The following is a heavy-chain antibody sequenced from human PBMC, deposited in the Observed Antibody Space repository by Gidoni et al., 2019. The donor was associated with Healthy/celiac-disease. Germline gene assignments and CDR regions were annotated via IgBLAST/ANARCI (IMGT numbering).Heavy chain of an antibody. J-gene: IGHJ1*01. CDR2: IDPSASYT. D-gene: IGHD2-21*01. CDR3: SSVFSYPRVDNSF. Sequence: EVQLVQEGGEVKKTGESLRNSWRGSGYSGTSCWISWVRQMPGKGLEWMGRIDPSASYTNYSPSFQVPVTLSAYKSLSSAYLQWSSLPSSATALCSCSSVFSYPRVDNSFWGQGTLLPFSS. CDR1: GYSGTSCW. V-gene: IGHV5-10-1*01.